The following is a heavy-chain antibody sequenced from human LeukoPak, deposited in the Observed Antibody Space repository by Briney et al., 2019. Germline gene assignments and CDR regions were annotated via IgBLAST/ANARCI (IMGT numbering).Heavy chain of an antibody. D-gene: IGHD2-2*01. J-gene: IGHJ4*02. CDR3: ASRVPLDY. Sequence: GGSLRLSCEASGFVFGHSWMSWVRQAPGKGLEWVSLMYSGGETFYADSVKGRLTISRDTSENTVFLQMNSLREEDTAVYFCASRVPLDYWGQGTLVTVSS. V-gene: IGHV3-66*02. CDR1: GFVFGHSW. CDR2: MYSGGET.